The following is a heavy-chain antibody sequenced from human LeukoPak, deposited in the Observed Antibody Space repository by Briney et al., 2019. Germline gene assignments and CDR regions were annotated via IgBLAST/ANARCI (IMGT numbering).Heavy chain of an antibody. CDR3: APGIHDSSGYYLDY. CDR2: FDPEDGET. CDR1: GYTLTELS. Sequence: ASVKVSCKVSGYTLTELSMHWVRQAPGKGLEWMGGFDPEDGETIYAQKSQGRVTMTEDTSTDTAYMELSSLRSEDTAVYYCAPGIHDSSGYYLDYWGQGTLVTVSS. V-gene: IGHV1-24*01. D-gene: IGHD3-22*01. J-gene: IGHJ4*02.